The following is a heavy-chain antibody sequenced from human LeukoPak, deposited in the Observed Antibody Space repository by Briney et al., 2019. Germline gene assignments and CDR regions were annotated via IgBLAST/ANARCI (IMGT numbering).Heavy chain of an antibody. V-gene: IGHV3-21*01. CDR3: ARGRHGMVRGLPHYYYYMDV. J-gene: IGHJ6*03. CDR2: ISSSSSYI. Sequence: GGSLRLSCAASGFTFSSYSMNWVRQAPGKGLEWVSSISSSSSYIYYADSVKGRFTISGDNAKNSLYLQMNSLRAEDTAVYYCARGRHGMVRGLPHYYYYMDVWGKGTTVTVSS. D-gene: IGHD3-10*01. CDR1: GFTFSSYS.